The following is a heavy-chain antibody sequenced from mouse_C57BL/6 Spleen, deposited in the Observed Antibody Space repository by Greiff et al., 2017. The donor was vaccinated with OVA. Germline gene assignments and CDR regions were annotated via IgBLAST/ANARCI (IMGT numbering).Heavy chain of an antibody. CDR3: SRDRITTVDYAMDY. V-gene: IGHV5-4*01. Sequence: EVQVVESGGGLVKPGGSLKLSCAASGFTFSSYAMSWVRQTPEKRLEWVATISDGGSYTYYPDNVKGRFTISRDNAKNNLYLQMSHLKSEDTAMYYCSRDRITTVDYAMDYWCQGTSVTVSS. J-gene: IGHJ4*01. CDR1: GFTFSSYA. CDR2: ISDGGSYT. D-gene: IGHD1-1*01.